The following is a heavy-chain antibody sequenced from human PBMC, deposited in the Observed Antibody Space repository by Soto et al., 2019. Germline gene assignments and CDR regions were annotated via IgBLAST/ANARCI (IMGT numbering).Heavy chain of an antibody. D-gene: IGHD2-15*01. V-gene: IGHV3-23*01. J-gene: IGHJ5*02. CDR1: GFTFSSYA. CDR2: ITGIDGRT. CDR3: AKDRGPYCSGGICYPPSWFDP. Sequence: AGGSLSLSCAASGFTFSSYAMSWVRQAPGKGLEWVSSITGIDGRTYYADSVKGRFTISRDNPKNTLYLQMNNLRAEDTAMFYCAKDRGPYCSGGICYPPSWFDPWGQGTLVTVSS.